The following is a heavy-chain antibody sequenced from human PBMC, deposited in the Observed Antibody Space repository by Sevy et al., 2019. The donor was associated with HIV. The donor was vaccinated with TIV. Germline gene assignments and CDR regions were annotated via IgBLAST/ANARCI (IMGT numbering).Heavy chain of an antibody. CDR1: GFTFSRYA. J-gene: IGHJ5*02. D-gene: IGHD1-26*01. CDR2: IWYDGNNK. CDR3: ARSVSTIEENWFDP. Sequence: GGSLRLSCAASGFTFSRYAMHWVRQAPGKGLEWVAVIWYDGNNKYYEDSVKGRFTISRDKSKNTLYLQMNSLRADDTAVYYCARSVSTIEENWFDPWGQGTLVTVSS. V-gene: IGHV3-33*01.